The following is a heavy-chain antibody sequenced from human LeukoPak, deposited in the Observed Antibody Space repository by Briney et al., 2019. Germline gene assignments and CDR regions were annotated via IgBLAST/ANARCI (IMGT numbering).Heavy chain of an antibody. Sequence: GGSLRLSCAASGFNYRGYAMAWVRQAPGKGLEWVSTITESGDVTYYTDSVKGRFTISRDNSKNTLYLQMHSLTAEDTALYFCAKGQTGATSFYYFFYLDGWGKGSTVIVSS. CDR2: ITESGDVT. CDR1: GFNYRGYA. CDR3: AKGQTGATSFYYFFYLDG. V-gene: IGHV3-23*01. J-gene: IGHJ6*03. D-gene: IGHD2-8*02.